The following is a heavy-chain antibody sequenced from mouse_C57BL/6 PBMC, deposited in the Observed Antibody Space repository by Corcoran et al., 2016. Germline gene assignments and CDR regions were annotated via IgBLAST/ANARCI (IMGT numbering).Heavy chain of an antibody. CDR3: ARRETGTGFAY. CDR2: IYWDDDK. J-gene: IGHJ3*01. Sequence: QVTLKESGPGILQSSQTLSLTCSFSGFSLSTSGMGVSWIRQPSGKGLEWLAHIYWDDDKRYNPSLKSRLTISKDTSINQVFLKITSVDTADTATYYCARRETGTGFAYWGQGTLVTVSA. V-gene: IGHV8-12*01. D-gene: IGHD4-1*01. CDR1: GFSLSTSGMG.